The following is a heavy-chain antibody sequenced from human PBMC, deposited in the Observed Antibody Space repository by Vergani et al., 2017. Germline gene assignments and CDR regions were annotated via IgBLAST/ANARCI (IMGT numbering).Heavy chain of an antibody. Sequence: QVQLVQSGAEVKKPGSSVTVSCKASGGTFSSYTTSWVRQAPGQGLEWMGRINPTLGIANYAQKVPGRVTITADKSTSTAYMELNSLRSEDTDVYYCARDRDYGDYGAFYIGGQGTMVTVSS. CDR3: ARDRDYGDYGAFYI. CDR2: INPTLGIA. D-gene: IGHD4-17*01. CDR1: GGTFSSYT. J-gene: IGHJ3*02. V-gene: IGHV1-69*08.